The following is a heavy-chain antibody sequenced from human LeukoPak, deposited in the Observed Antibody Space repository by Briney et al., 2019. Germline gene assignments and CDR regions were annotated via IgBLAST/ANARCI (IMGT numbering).Heavy chain of an antibody. CDR3: ARAPSSYYDAWFDP. V-gene: IGHV3-30-3*01. J-gene: IGHJ5*02. CDR2: ISYDGSNK. Sequence: GGSLRLSCAASGFTFSSYAMHWVRQAPGKGLERVAVISYDGSNKYYADSVKGRFTVSRDNSKNTLDLQMNSLRPEDTALYYCARAPSSYYDAWFDPWGQGTLVTVSS. D-gene: IGHD3-22*01. CDR1: GFTFSSYA.